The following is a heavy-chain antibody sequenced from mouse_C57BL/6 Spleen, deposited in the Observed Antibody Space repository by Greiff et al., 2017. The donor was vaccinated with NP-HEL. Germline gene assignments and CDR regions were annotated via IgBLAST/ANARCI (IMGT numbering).Heavy chain of an antibody. V-gene: IGHV1-64*01. J-gene: IGHJ3*01. CDR1: GYTFTSYW. D-gene: IGHD2-5*01. CDR2: IHPNIGST. CDR3: ASYYSKEAWFAY. Sequence: VQLQQPGAELVKPGASVKLSCKASGYTFTSYWMHWVKQRPGQGLEWIGMIHPNIGSTNYNEKFKSKATLTVDKSSSTAYMQLSSLTSEDSAVYYCASYYSKEAWFAYWGQGTLVTVSA.